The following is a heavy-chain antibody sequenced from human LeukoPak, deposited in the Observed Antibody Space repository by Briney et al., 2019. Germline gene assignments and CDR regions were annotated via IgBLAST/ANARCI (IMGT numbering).Heavy chain of an antibody. V-gene: IGHV4-61*02. Sequence: SETLSLTCTVSGASISSGSYYWSWIRQPAGKGLEWIGRIYTSGSTNYNPSLRSRVTVSLDTSMNQFSLNLRSVTAADTAVYATTVAGVREHAYWGQGTLVTVSS. CDR1: GASISSGSYY. D-gene: IGHD6-19*01. CDR2: IYTSGST. CDR3: TVAGVREHAY. J-gene: IGHJ4*02.